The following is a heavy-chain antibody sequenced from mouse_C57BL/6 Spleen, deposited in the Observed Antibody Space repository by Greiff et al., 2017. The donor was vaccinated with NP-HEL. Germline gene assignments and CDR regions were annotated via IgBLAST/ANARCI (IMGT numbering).Heavy chain of an antibody. V-gene: IGHV3-6*01. D-gene: IGHD1-1*01. CDR1: GYSITSGYY. Sequence: EVQLQESGPGLVKPSQSLSLTCSVTGYSITSGYYWNWIRQFPGNKLEWMGYISYDGSNNYNPSLKNRISITRDTSKNQFFLKLNSVTTEDTATYYCARTLYYGSSYSGNWYFDVWGTGTTVTVSS. CDR3: ARTLYYGSSYSGNWYFDV. CDR2: ISYDGSN. J-gene: IGHJ1*03.